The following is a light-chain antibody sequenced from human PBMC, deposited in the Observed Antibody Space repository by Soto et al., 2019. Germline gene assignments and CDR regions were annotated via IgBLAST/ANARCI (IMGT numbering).Light chain of an antibody. CDR3: QQYNSYSWT. CDR2: KAS. J-gene: IGKJ1*01. CDR1: QSISSW. V-gene: IGKV1-5*03. Sequence: DIQMTQSPSTLSASVGDRVTITCRASQSISSWLVWYQQKPGKAPKLLIYKASSLESGVPSRFSGSGSGTEFTLSISSLQPDDFATYYCQQYNSYSWTFGQGTKVKIK.